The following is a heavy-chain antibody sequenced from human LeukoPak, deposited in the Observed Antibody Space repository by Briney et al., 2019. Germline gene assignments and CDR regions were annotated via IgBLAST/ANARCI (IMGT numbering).Heavy chain of an antibody. D-gene: IGHD3-22*01. V-gene: IGHV3-64D*09. CDR1: GFTFSSFA. Sequence: GGSLRLSCSASGFTFSSFAMHWVRQAPGKGLGYVSAISSNGVSTYFADSVGGRFTISRDNSKNTLYLQMRSLRPEDTAVYYCARDYYDSSGYYYEDWFDPWGQGTLVTVSS. J-gene: IGHJ5*02. CDR3: ARDYYDSSGYYYEDWFDP. CDR2: ISSNGVST.